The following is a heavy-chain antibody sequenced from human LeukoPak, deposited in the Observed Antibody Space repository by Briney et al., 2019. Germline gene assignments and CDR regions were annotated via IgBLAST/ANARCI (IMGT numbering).Heavy chain of an antibody. CDR3: AKGARWGAYFDY. CDR2: ISSSGSTI. Sequence: GGSLRLSCAASGFTFSDYYMSWIRQAPGKGLEWVSYISSSGSTIYYADSVKGRFTISRDNAKNTLYLQMNSLRAEDTAVYYCAKGARWGAYFDYWGQGTLVTVSS. V-gene: IGHV3-11*04. J-gene: IGHJ4*02. D-gene: IGHD1-26*01. CDR1: GFTFSDYY.